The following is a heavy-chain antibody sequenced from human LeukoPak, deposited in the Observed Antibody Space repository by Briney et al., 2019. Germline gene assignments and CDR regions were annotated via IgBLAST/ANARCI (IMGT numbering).Heavy chain of an antibody. CDR3: AKELYGDYNEDAFDI. D-gene: IGHD4-17*01. CDR1: GFTFSSYA. CDR2: ISGSDGTT. J-gene: IGHJ3*02. V-gene: IGHV3-23*01. Sequence: GGSLRLSCAASGFTFSSYAMTWVRQAPGKGLEWVSAISGSDGTTYYADSVKGRFTISRDNSKNTLSLQMNSLRAEDTAVYYCAKELYGDYNEDAFDIWGQGTMVTVSS.